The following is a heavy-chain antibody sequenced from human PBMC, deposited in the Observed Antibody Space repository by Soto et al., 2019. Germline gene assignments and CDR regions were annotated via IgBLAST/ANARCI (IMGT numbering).Heavy chain of an antibody. Sequence: SETLSLTCIVSGDSISSSSYYWGWIRQPPGKGLEWIGNIYDSGRTHYNPSLKSRVTISVDTSKNQFSLKLSSVTAADTAVYYCVAGSGWYGALGYWGQGTLVTVSS. J-gene: IGHJ4*02. V-gene: IGHV4-39*07. CDR3: VAGSGWYGALGY. CDR2: IYDSGRT. D-gene: IGHD6-19*01. CDR1: GDSISSSSYY.